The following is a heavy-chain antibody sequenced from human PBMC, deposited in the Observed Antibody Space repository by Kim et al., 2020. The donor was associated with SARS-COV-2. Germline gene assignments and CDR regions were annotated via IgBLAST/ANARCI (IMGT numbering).Heavy chain of an antibody. V-gene: IGHV3-15*01. CDR1: GFTFSNAW. Sequence: GGSLRLSCAASGFTFSNAWMSWVRQAPGKGLEWVGRIKRQTDGGTTDYAAPVKGRFTISRDDSKNTLYLQMNSLETEDTAVYYCTTGLTYYYARSTYYPPFCGQGTLVIVSS. D-gene: IGHD3-22*01. CDR3: TTGLTYYYARSTYYPPF. J-gene: IGHJ4*02. CDR2: IKRQTDGGTT.